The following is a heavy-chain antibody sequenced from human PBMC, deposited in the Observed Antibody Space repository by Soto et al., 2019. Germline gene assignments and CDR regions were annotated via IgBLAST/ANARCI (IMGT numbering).Heavy chain of an antibody. J-gene: IGHJ6*02. D-gene: IGHD2-2*01. Sequence: SETLSLTCAVHGGSFSSYYWTWIRQPPGKGLEWIGDINHSGSTNYNSSLKSRVTISVDTSKNQLSLKLRSVTAADTAVYYCAREEVPQWFTRGYYGMDVWGQGTTVTVSS. CDR3: AREEVPQWFTRGYYGMDV. CDR1: GGSFSSYY. CDR2: INHSGST. V-gene: IGHV4-34*01.